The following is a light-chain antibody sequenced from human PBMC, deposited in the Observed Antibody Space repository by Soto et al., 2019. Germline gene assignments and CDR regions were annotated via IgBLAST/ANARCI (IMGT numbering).Light chain of an antibody. V-gene: IGLV1-51*02. CDR1: SSDIGNNY. Sequence: QSVLTQPPSVSAAPGQKVTISCAGSSSDIGNNYISWYQQLPGTAPKLLIFENDKRPSGIPHRFSASKSGTSATLGITGLQTGDEADYYCGTWDSSLSAVFGGGTQLTVL. CDR3: GTWDSSLSAV. J-gene: IGLJ7*01. CDR2: END.